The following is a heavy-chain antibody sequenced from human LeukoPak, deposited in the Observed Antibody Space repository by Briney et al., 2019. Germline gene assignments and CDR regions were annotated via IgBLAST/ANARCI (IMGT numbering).Heavy chain of an antibody. D-gene: IGHD4/OR15-4a*01. CDR2: IYPGDSYT. CDR3: ARLDYGANYRNFDY. Sequence: GESLKISCKGSGYSFTSYWIGWVRQLPGEGLEWMGIIYPGDSYTRYSSSFQGQVTISADKSISTAYLQWSSLKASDTAMYYCARLDYGANYRNFDYWGQGTLVTVSS. CDR1: GYSFTSYW. J-gene: IGHJ4*02. V-gene: IGHV5-51*01.